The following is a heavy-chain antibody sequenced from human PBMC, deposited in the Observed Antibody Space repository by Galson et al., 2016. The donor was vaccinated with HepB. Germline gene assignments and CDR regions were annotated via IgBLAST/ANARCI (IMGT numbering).Heavy chain of an antibody. D-gene: IGHD3-3*01. CDR2: ISYDGSNK. J-gene: IGHJ4*02. CDR3: ATPYYDFWSGYNPSDY. Sequence: SLRLSCAASGFTLSSYGMHWVRQAPGKGLEWVAVISYDGSNKYYADSVKGRFTISRDNSKNTLYLQMNSLRAEDTAVYYCATPYYDFWSGYNPSDYWGQGTLVTVSS. CDR1: GFTLSSYG. V-gene: IGHV3-30*03.